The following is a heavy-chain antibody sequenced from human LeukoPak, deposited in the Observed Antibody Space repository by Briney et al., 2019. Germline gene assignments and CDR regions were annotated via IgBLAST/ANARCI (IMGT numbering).Heavy chain of an antibody. CDR2: ISGRGGST. CDR3: AKTPYNDFWSASYQDS. CDR1: GFTFSSYA. D-gene: IGHD3-3*01. Sequence: GGSLRLSCAASGFTFSSYAMSWVRQAPGEGLEWVSAISGRGGSTYYADSVKGRFTISRDNSINTLYLQMNNLRAEDTAVFYCAKTPYNDFWSASYQDSWGQGTLVTVSS. J-gene: IGHJ4*02. V-gene: IGHV3-23*01.